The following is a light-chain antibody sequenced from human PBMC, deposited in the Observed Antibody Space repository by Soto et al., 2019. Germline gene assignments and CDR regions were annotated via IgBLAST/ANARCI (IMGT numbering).Light chain of an antibody. CDR3: QQRSNWPWT. V-gene: IGKV3-11*01. Sequence: EIVLTQSPATLSLSPGERATLSCRASQSVSSYLAWYQQKPGQAPRLLIYDASNRATGIPARFSGSGSGTDFTLTISNLETEDFAVYYCQQRSNWPWTFGQGTKVEIK. CDR2: DAS. CDR1: QSVSSY. J-gene: IGKJ1*01.